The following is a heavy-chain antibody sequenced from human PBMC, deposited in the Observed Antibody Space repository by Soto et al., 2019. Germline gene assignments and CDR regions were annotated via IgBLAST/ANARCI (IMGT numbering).Heavy chain of an antibody. D-gene: IGHD6-13*01. Sequence: ASVKVSCKASGYTFTSYDINWVRQATGQGLEWMGWMNPNSGNTGYAQKFQGRVTMTRNTSISTAYMELSSLRSEDTAVYYCARRAGYSSSWYTKPSYYYYYYMDVWGKGTTVTVSS. CDR2: MNPNSGNT. CDR1: GYTFTSYD. J-gene: IGHJ6*03. V-gene: IGHV1-8*01. CDR3: ARRAGYSSSWYTKPSYYYYYYMDV.